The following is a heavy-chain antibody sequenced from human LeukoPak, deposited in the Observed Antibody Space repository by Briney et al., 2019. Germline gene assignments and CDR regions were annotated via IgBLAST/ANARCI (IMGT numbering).Heavy chain of an antibody. CDR2: IKQDGSEK. CDR1: GFTFSSYW. J-gene: IGHJ4*02. Sequence: PGGSLRLSCAASGFTFSSYWMSWFRQAPGKGLEWVANIKQDGSEKYYVDSVKGRFTISRDNAKNSLYLQMNSLRAEDTAVYYCARDDYDILTGYPYYFDYWGQGTLVTVSS. V-gene: IGHV3-7*01. D-gene: IGHD3-9*01. CDR3: ARDDYDILTGYPYYFDY.